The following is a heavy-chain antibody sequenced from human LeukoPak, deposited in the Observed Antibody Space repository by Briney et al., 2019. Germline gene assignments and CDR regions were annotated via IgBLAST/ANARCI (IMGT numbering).Heavy chain of an antibody. D-gene: IGHD3-10*01. V-gene: IGHV1-24*01. CDR2: FDPEDGET. CDR3: ATLWFGESLQYYFDY. J-gene: IGHJ4*02. Sequence: ASVKVSCKVSGYTLTELSMHWVRQAPGKGLEWMGGFDPEDGETIYAQKFQGRVTMTEDTSTDTAYMELSSLRSEDTAVYYCATLWFGESLQYYFDYWGQGTLVTVSS. CDR1: GYTLTELS.